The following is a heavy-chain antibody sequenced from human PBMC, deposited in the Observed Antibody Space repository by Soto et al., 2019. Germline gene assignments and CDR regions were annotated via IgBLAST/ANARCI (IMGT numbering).Heavy chain of an antibody. CDR1: GYTFTGYY. Sequence: ASVKVSCKASGYTFTGYYMHWVRQAPGQGLEWTGWINPNSGGTNYAQKFQGWVTMTRDTSISTAYMELSRLRSDDTAVYYCARHSSDYYYGMDVWGQGTTVTVSS. J-gene: IGHJ6*02. V-gene: IGHV1-2*04. CDR3: ARHSSDYYYGMDV. D-gene: IGHD6-19*01. CDR2: INPNSGGT.